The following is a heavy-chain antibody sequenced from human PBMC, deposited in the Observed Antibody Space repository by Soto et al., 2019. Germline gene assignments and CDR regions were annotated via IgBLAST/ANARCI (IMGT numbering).Heavy chain of an antibody. CDR1: GFSLSTSGVG. Sequence: QITLKESGPTLVKPTQTLTLTCTFSGFSLSTSGVGVAWIRQPPGKALEWLALIYWDDDDRYSPSLKNRVTIPKDTSKNQVVLTMTNMEPADTATYFCAHSWGTLPAYYNGFDVWGQGTTVTVSS. J-gene: IGHJ6*02. V-gene: IGHV2-5*02. CDR2: IYWDDDD. CDR3: AHSWGTLPAYYNGFDV. D-gene: IGHD3-16*01.